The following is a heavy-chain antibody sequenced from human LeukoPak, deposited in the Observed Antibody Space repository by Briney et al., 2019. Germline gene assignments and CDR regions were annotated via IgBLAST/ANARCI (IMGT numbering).Heavy chain of an antibody. CDR2: FYYTRAT. CDR3: ARHSASGWTALNWFDP. J-gene: IGHJ5*02. Sequence: SETLSLTCTVSGASISSSRSCWAWIRQPPGRGLEWIGTFYYTRATYYNPSLKRRVNTSVDTSKNQFSLRLTSVTAADTAVYYCARHSASGWTALNWFDPWGQGILVTASS. CDR1: GASISSSRSC. D-gene: IGHD6-19*01. V-gene: IGHV4-39*01.